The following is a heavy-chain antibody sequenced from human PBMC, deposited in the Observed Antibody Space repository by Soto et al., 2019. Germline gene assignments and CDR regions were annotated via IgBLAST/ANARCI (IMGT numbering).Heavy chain of an antibody. V-gene: IGHV4-39*01. D-gene: IGHD5-18*01. Sequence: KASETLSLTYTVSGGSISSSSYYWGWIRQPPGKGLEWIGSIYYSGSTYYNPSLKSRVTISVDTSKNQLSLKLSSVTAADTAVYYCARRIQLWTTFDYWGQGTLVTVSS. CDR3: ARRIQLWTTFDY. J-gene: IGHJ4*02. CDR1: GGSISSSSYY. CDR2: IYYSGST.